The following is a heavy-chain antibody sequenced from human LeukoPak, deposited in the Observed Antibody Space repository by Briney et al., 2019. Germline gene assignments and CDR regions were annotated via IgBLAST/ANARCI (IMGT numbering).Heavy chain of an antibody. Sequence: GESLTLSCAASGFSFTSYTLNWVRQAPARGPEGMSYISIDGGTMNYADSVKGRFTISRDNAKNSLSLQVNSLRDDDTAVYYCVRDDGWAFDYWGQGTRVTASS. CDR3: VRDDGWAFDY. V-gene: IGHV3-48*02. CDR1: GFSFTSYT. J-gene: IGHJ4*02. D-gene: IGHD1-26*01. CDR2: ISIDGGTM.